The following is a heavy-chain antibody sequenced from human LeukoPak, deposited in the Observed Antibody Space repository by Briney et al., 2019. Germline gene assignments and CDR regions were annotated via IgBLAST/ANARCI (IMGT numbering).Heavy chain of an antibody. V-gene: IGHV4-59*01. Sequence: SETLSLTCTVSSGSIRSNYWSWVRQPPGKGLEWIAYIYQSGSTNYNPSLKSRVTISVDTSKNQFSLKLSSVTAADTALYYCARGHTSSWYMDFWGQGTLVTVSS. CDR1: SGSIRSNY. D-gene: IGHD6-13*01. CDR3: ARGHTSSWYMDF. CDR2: IYQSGST. J-gene: IGHJ4*02.